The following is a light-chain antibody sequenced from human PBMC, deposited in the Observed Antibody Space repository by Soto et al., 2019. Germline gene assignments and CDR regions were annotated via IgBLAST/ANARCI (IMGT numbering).Light chain of an antibody. J-gene: IGKJ2*01. CDR2: CAA. CDR3: QQYYSTPYT. Sequence: DIVMTQSPDSLAVSLGEMATINCKSSPSVLYRSNNKNYLASYQQKPVQPPKLLIYCAATREAGVPARFSGSGSVTDFTLTISSLQAEDVAVSYCQQYYSTPYTFGKGNKLEIK. CDR1: PSVLYRSNNKNY. V-gene: IGKV4-1*01.